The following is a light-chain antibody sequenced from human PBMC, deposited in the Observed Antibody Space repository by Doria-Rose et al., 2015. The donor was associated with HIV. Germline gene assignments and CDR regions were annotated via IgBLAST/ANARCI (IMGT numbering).Light chain of an antibody. J-gene: IGKJ3*01. CDR1: QSLLYTSKNY. CDR2: WAS. V-gene: IGKV4-1*01. Sequence: DIQVTQSPESLGMSLGERATLNCKSNQSLLYTSKNYLAWYQQKPGQPPKLLIYWASTRQSGVPAQFNGSGSGTDFTLTISSLEAEDVAVYYCQQYYDTPSFGPGTTVDIK. CDR3: QQYYDTPS.